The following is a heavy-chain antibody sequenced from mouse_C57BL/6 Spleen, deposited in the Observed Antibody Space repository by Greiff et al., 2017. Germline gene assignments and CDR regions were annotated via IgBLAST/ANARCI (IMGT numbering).Heavy chain of an antibody. D-gene: IGHD2-1*01. CDR1: GFNIKDDY. CDR2: IDPENGDT. Sequence: VQLKESGAELVRPGASVKLSCTASGFNIKDDYMHWVKQRPEQGLEWIGWIDPENGDTEYASKFQGKATITADTSSNTAYLQRSSLTSEDTAVYYCSPSYYGNYAFGYWGQGTLVTVSA. CDR3: SPSYYGNYAFGY. V-gene: IGHV14-4*01. J-gene: IGHJ3*01.